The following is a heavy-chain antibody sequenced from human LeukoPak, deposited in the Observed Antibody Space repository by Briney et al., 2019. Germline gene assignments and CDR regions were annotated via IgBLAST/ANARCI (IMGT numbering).Heavy chain of an antibody. CDR2: ISGSGGST. D-gene: IGHD1-26*01. CDR3: AKDRWELQYYFDY. J-gene: IGHJ4*02. V-gene: IGHV3-23*01. Sequence: GGSLRLSCAASGFTFSRYAMSWVRQAPGKGLEWVSAISGSGGSTYYADSVKGRFTISRDNSKNTLYLQMNSLGAEDTAVYYCAKDRWELQYYFDYWGQGTLVTVSS. CDR1: GFTFSRYA.